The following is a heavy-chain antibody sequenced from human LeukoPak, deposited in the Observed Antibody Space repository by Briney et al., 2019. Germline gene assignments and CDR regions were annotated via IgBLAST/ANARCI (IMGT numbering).Heavy chain of an antibody. CDR3: ARGRIYGDYAHGDY. CDR2: INPNSGGT. J-gene: IGHJ4*02. D-gene: IGHD4-17*01. Sequence: ASVKVSCKASGYTFTGYYMHWVRPAPGQGLEWMGWINPNSGGTNYAQKFQGRVTMTRDTSISTAYMELSRLRSDDTAVYYCARGRIYGDYAHGDYWGQGTLVTVSS. V-gene: IGHV1-2*02. CDR1: GYTFTGYY.